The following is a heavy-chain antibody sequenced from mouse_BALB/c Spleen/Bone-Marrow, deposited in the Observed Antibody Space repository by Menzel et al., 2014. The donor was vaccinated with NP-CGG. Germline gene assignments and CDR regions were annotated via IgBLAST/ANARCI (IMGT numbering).Heavy chain of an antibody. CDR1: GFNIKDTY. CDR2: IDPANGNT. CDR3: ASYYYGSSLFAY. Sequence: VQLQQSGAELVKPGASVKLSCTASGFNIKDTYMHWVRQRPEQGLEWIGRIDPANGNTKYDPKFQGKATITSDTSSNTAYLQLSSLTSGDTAVYYLASYYYGSSLFAYWGQGTLVTVSA. J-gene: IGHJ3*01. D-gene: IGHD1-1*01. V-gene: IGHV14-3*02.